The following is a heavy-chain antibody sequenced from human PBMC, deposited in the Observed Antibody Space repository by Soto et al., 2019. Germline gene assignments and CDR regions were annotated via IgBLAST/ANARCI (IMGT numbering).Heavy chain of an antibody. J-gene: IGHJ6*02. CDR3: ARALIAAAGISHYYGMDV. CDR1: GDSVPSNSAA. Sequence: PSQTLSLTCAISGDSVPSNSAAWNWIRQSPSRGLEWLGRTYYRSKCYNDYAVSVKSRITINPDTSKNQFSLQLNSVTPEDTAVYYCARALIAAAGISHYYGMDVWGQGTTVTVSS. CDR2: TYYRSKCYN. V-gene: IGHV6-1*01. D-gene: IGHD6-13*01.